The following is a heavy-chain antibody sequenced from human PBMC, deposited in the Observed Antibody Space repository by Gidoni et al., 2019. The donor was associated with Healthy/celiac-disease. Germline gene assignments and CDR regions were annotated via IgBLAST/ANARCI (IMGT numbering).Heavy chain of an antibody. CDR3: AEEILTGYYSGY. CDR2: ISCIGGST. D-gene: IGHD3-9*01. J-gene: IGHJ4*02. V-gene: IGHV3-23*01. Sequence: EVQLLESGGGLVQPGGSLRLSCAASGFTFRSYALSWVRQAPGKGLEWVSAISCIGGSTYYADSVKCRFTISRDNSKNTLYLQMNSLRAEDTAVYYCAEEILTGYYSGYWGQGTLVTVSS. CDR1: GFTFRSYA.